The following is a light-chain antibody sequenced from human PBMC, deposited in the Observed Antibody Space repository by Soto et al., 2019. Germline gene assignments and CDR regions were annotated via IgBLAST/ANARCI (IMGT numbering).Light chain of an antibody. CDR2: DVS. Sequence: QSALTQPRSVSGSPGQSVTISCTGTSSDAGGYNYVSWYQQHPGKAPKLMIYDVSKRPSGVPDRFSGSKSGNTASLTISGLQAADEADYYCCSYAGSYTRWVFGGGTKLTVL. V-gene: IGLV2-11*01. CDR3: CSYAGSYTRWV. J-gene: IGLJ3*02. CDR1: SSDAGGYNY.